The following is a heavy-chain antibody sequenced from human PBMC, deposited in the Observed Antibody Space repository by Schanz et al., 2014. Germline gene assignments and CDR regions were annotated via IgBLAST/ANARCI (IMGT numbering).Heavy chain of an antibody. V-gene: IGHV1-8*01. J-gene: IGHJ3*01. CDR3: ATNSPFRMVRGSNAFDA. CDR2: MNSKTGNT. Sequence: QVQLVQSGAEVRKPGASVKVSCKASGYIFGSHGMTWVRQAPGQGPELMGWMNSKTGNTGYAQRFQGRVTMTRHTSISTAYMELSSLRSEDTAVYYCATNSPFRMVRGSNAFDAWGQGTMVTVSS. CDR1: GYIFGSHG. D-gene: IGHD3-10*01.